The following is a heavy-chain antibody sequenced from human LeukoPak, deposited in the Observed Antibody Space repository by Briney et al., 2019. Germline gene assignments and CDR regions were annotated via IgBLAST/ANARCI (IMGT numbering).Heavy chain of an antibody. CDR1: GDSISNSTYY. D-gene: IGHD6-19*01. J-gene: IGHJ3*01. CDR3: ARNWVADSFDF. CDR2: IFYRGST. V-gene: IGHV4-39*01. Sequence: SETLSLTCTVSGDSISNSTYYWGWVRQPPGKGLEWIVSIFYRGSTYYTPSLKSRVTISVDTSKNQFSLKLTSVTAADTAMYFCARNWVADSFDFWGQGTMVTVSS.